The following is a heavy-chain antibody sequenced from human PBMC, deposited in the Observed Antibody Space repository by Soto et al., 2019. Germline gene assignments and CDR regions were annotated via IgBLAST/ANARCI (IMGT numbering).Heavy chain of an antibody. Sequence: GSLRLSCSVSGFTFSSYAMHWVRQAPGKGLEYVSSISSDGRPTHYADSVKGRFTISRDNSKNTLYLQMSSLRPEDTAIYYCVKDRYIDYWGQGTLVTVSS. CDR3: VKDRYIDY. CDR1: GFTFSSYA. J-gene: IGHJ4*02. CDR2: ISSDGRPT. V-gene: IGHV3-64D*06.